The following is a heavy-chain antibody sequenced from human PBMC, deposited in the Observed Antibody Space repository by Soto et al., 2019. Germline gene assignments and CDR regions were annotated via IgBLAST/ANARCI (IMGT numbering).Heavy chain of an antibody. D-gene: IGHD1-26*01. CDR1: GFTLSSFA. V-gene: IGHV3-30-3*01. Sequence: QVQLVESGGGVVQPGGSLRLSCAASGFTLSSFAMHWVRQAPGKGLEWVALISYDGTNKHYAESMKGRFTISRDNIKGTALLQMNSLRANDTAKYYCVRSKGYCVGESFNSPVTGIHYALEVWG. J-gene: IGHJ3*01. CDR2: ISYDGTNK. CDR3: VRSKGYCVGESFNSPVTGIHYALEV.